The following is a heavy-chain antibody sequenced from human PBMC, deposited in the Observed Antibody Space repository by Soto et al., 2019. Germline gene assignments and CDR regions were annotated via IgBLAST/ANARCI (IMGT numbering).Heavy chain of an antibody. J-gene: IGHJ6*02. D-gene: IGHD2-2*01. CDR2: ITASNGNA. CDR3: ARGASCSSTSCYDNFHYGLAV. CDR1: GYTFTNYG. Sequence: QVQLVQSGPEVKNPGASLKVSCKASGYTFTNYGITWVRQAPGQGLEWMGWITASNGNANYAREIQGRLTLTRDTSTNTASMELRSLRSDDTAVYYCARGASCSSTSCYDNFHYGLAVWGQGTTVIVSS. V-gene: IGHV1-18*01.